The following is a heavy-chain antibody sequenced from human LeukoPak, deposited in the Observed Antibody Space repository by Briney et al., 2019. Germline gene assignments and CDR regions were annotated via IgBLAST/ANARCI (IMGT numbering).Heavy chain of an antibody. V-gene: IGHV3-74*01. CDR1: GFTFSNHC. CDR3: ARDRDAMVTDYHPLFDQ. D-gene: IGHD2-21*02. J-gene: IGHJ4*02. CDR2: IKNDGSST. Sequence: GGSLRLSCAASGFTFSNHCMHCVRQAPGRGLVWGSRIKNDGSSTVYADSVKGGFTIARENAKNTLYMQMHSLRAEDTAVYYCARDRDAMVTDYHPLFDQWGKGTLVTVSS.